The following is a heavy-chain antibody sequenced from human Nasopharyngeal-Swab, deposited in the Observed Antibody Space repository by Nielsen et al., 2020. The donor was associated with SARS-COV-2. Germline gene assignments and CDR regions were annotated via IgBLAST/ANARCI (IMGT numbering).Heavy chain of an antibody. Sequence: IRQPPGKGLEWVSVIYSGGSSTYYADSVKGRFTISRDNSKNTLYLQMNSLRAEDTAVYYCAKDLTYYYDSSGYNREGYYYYGMDVWGQGTTVTVSS. V-gene: IGHV3-23*03. D-gene: IGHD3-22*01. CDR3: AKDLTYYYDSSGYNREGYYYYGMDV. CDR2: IYSGGSST. J-gene: IGHJ6*02.